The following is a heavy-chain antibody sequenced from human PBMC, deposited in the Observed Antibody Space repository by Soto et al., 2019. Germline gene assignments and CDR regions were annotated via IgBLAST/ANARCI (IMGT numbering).Heavy chain of an antibody. Sequence: GASVKVSCKVSGYTLTELSMHWVRQAPGKGLEWMGGFDPEDGETIYAQKFQGRVTMTEDTSTDTAYMELSSLRSGDTAVYYCATLNWNFYLVHFDYWGQGTLVTVAS. CDR3: ATLNWNFYLVHFDY. V-gene: IGHV1-24*01. D-gene: IGHD1-7*01. CDR1: GYTLTELS. CDR2: FDPEDGET. J-gene: IGHJ4*02.